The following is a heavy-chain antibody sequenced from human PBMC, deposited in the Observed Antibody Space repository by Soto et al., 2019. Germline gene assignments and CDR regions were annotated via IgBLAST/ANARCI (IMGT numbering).Heavy chain of an antibody. J-gene: IGHJ4*02. Sequence: HPGGSLRLSCSASGFTFSSYAMHWVRQAPGKGLEYVSAISSNGGSTYYSDSVKGRFTISRDNSKNTLYLQMSSLRAEDTAVYYCVKDRNRIAAAAGTDFAYWGQGTLVTVSS. CDR1: GFTFSSYA. CDR2: ISSNGGST. D-gene: IGHD6-13*01. CDR3: VKDRNRIAAAAGTDFAY. V-gene: IGHV3-64D*06.